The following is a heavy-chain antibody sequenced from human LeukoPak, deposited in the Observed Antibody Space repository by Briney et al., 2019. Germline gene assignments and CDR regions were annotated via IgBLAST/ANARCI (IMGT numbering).Heavy chain of an antibody. J-gene: IGHJ1*01. V-gene: IGHV4-39*01. D-gene: IGHD3-22*01. Sequence: SETLSLPCSVSGDSVNRSDSSWDRIRQSPGKGLEWIGTLYYSGRTYYSPSLKSRVTMSVDPSNNQVSLNLRSVTAADTALYYCARRRYYDGSGYLEWGQGTLLSVSS. CDR3: ARRRYYDGSGYLE. CDR2: LYYSGRT. CDR1: GDSVNRSDSS.